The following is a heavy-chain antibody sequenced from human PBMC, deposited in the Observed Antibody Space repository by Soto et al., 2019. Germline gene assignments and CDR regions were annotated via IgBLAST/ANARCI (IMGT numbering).Heavy chain of an antibody. CDR2: IYYSGST. J-gene: IGHJ4*02. CDR1: GGSISSSSYY. Sequence: SGTLSLTCTVSGGSISSSSYYWGWIRQPPGKGLEWIGSIYYSGSTYYNPSLKSRVTISVDTSKNQFSLKLSSVTAADTAVYYCARLSYDSSGYYYDYWGQGTLVTVS. CDR3: ARLSYDSSGYYYDY. D-gene: IGHD3-22*01. V-gene: IGHV4-39*01.